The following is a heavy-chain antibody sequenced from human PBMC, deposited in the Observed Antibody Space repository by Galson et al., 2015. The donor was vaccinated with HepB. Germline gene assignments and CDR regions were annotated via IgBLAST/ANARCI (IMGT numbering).Heavy chain of an antibody. CDR2: INRGGGST. CDR3: AKDLRTGDFDY. D-gene: IGHD2-8*02. J-gene: IGHJ4*02. V-gene: IGHV3-23*01. Sequence: SLRLSCAASGFTFRSFAMSWVRQAPGKGLEWVSAINRGGGSTYYADSVKGRFTVSRDNSKNTLYLQMNSLRAEDTAVYYCAKDLRTGDFDYWGQGTLVTVSS. CDR1: GFTFRSFA.